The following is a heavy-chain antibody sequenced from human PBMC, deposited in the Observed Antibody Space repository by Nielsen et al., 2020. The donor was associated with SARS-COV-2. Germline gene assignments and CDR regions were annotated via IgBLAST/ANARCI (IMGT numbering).Heavy chain of an antibody. CDR2: IYYSGST. CDR3: ARGRITIFGVVTHFDY. D-gene: IGHD3-3*01. V-gene: IGHV4-31*02. J-gene: IGHJ4*02. Sequence: SWVRQAPGKGLEWIGYIYYSGSTYYNPSLKSRVTISVDTSKNQFSLKLSSVTAADTAVYYCARGRITIFGVVTHFDYWGQGTLVTVSS.